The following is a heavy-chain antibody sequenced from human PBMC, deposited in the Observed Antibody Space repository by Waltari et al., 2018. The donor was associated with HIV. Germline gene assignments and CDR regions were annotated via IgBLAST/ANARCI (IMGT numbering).Heavy chain of an antibody. CDR1: RLTASRSY. CDR2: IYSGGSR. V-gene: IGHV3-53*01. CDR3: ARDPRSSGYYGMDV. J-gene: IGHJ6*02. Sequence: EVPLVESGGGLIEPGGSLRLSCPASRLTASRSYMSWVRQAPGKGLWWVSVIYSGGSRYYADSVNGRFTISRDNSKNTLSLHMNSLGPEDTAVYYCARDPRSSGYYGMDVWGQGTTVTVSS. D-gene: IGHD1-26*01.